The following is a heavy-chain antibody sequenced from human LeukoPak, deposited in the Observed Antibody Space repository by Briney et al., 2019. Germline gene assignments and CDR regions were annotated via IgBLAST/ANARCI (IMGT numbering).Heavy chain of an antibody. CDR2: IYTSGST. V-gene: IGHV4-61*02. CDR1: GGSISSGSYY. J-gene: IGHJ6*03. D-gene: IGHD3-3*01. Sequence: SETLSLTCTVSGGSISSGSYYWSWIRQPAGKGLEWIGRIYTSGSTNYNPSLKSRVTISVDTSNNQFSLKLSSVTAADTALYYCARAPLSSAYLHYYSMDVWGKGTTVTVSS. CDR3: ARAPLSSAYLHYYSMDV.